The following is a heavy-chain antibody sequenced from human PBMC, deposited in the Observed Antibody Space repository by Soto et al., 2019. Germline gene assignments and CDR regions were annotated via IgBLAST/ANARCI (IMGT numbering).Heavy chain of an antibody. Sequence: SVKVSCKASGGTFSSYAISWVRQAPGQGLEWMGGIIPIFGTANYAQKFQSSVTITADESTSTAYMELSSLRSEDTAVYYCASSPLLYCSSTSCSDYYYYGMDVWGQGTTVTVSS. CDR1: GGTFSSYA. CDR3: ASSPLLYCSSTSCSDYYYYGMDV. CDR2: IIPIFGTA. D-gene: IGHD2-2*01. V-gene: IGHV1-69*13. J-gene: IGHJ6*02.